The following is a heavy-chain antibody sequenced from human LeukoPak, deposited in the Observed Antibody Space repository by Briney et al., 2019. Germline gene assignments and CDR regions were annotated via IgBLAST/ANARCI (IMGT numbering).Heavy chain of an antibody. V-gene: IGHV4-59*12. Sequence: SETLSLTCTVSGGSISSYYWSWIRQPPGKGLEWIGYINYSRSTNYTPSLKSRVTISVDTSKNQFSLKLSSVTAADTALYFCARDDTYFYDGSGHGFDFWGPGTLVTVSS. J-gene: IGHJ4*02. CDR1: GGSISSYY. D-gene: IGHD3-22*01. CDR2: INYSRST. CDR3: ARDDTYFYDGSGHGFDF.